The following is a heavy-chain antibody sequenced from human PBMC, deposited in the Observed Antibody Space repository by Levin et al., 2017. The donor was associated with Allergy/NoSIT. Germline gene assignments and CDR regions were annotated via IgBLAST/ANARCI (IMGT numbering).Heavy chain of an antibody. D-gene: IGHD3-10*01. CDR3: AKGRDYYGSGRVPGWAY. V-gene: IGHV3-23*01. Sequence: GSLRLSCAASGFTFSSYAMSWVRQAPGKGLEWVSAISGSGGSTYYADSVKGRFTISRDNSKNTLYLQMNSLRAEDTAVYYCAKGRDYYGSGRVPGWAYWGQGTLVTVSS. J-gene: IGHJ4*02. CDR1: GFTFSSYA. CDR2: ISGSGGST.